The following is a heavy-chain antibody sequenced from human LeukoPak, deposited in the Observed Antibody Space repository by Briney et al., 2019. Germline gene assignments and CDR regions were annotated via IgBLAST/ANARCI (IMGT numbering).Heavy chain of an antibody. CDR1: GLTFSTSG. V-gene: IGHV3-21*06. CDR3: ATETNGRHYDY. J-gene: IGHJ4*02. Sequence: GGSLRLSCTTSGLTFSTSGFNWVSQAPGKCLEWVASIGPTGFDRYHADSIKGRFTISRDNANNFLYLQMDSLRAEDTAVYYCATETNGRHYDYWGQGTLLTVSS. CDR2: IGPTGFDR. D-gene: IGHD1-14*01.